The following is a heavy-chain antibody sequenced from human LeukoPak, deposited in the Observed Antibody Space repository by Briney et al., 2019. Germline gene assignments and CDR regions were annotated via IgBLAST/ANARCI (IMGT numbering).Heavy chain of an antibody. D-gene: IGHD3-3*01. CDR3: ARFYDFWSGYSGFDY. CDR1: GYTFTGYY. J-gene: IGHJ4*02. V-gene: IGHV1-2*02. CDR2: INPNSGGT. Sequence: ASVKVSCKASGYTFTGYYMHWLRQAPGQGLEWMGWINPNSGGTNYAQKFQGRVTMTRDTSISTAYMELSRLRSDDTAVYYCARFYDFWSGYSGFDYWGQGTLVTVSS.